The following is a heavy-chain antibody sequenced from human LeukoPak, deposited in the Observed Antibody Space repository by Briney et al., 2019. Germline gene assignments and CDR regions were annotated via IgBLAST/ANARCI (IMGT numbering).Heavy chain of an antibody. CDR2: IYYSGST. CDR3: ARGTYYYDSSGYYYDLDP. V-gene: IGHV4-59*01. CDR1: GGSISSYY. D-gene: IGHD3-22*01. Sequence: PSETLSLTCTVSGGSISSYYWSWIRQPPGKGLEWIGYIYYSGSTNYNPSLKSRVTISVDTSKNQFPLKLSSVTAADTAVYYCARGTYYYDSSGYYYDLDPWGQGTLVTVSS. J-gene: IGHJ5*02.